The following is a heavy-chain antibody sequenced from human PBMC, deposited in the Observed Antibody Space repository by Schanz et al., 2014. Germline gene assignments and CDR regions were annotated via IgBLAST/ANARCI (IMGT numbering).Heavy chain of an antibody. V-gene: IGHV3-21*01. CDR3: AGAVATIRADSFDI. CDR1: GFTFISYD. CDR2: INSRSNFI. J-gene: IGHJ3*02. D-gene: IGHD5-12*01. Sequence: EVQLVESGGGVVQPGRSLRLSCVASGFTFISYDIHWVRQTPKGLEWVSSINSRSNFIYYADSVKGRFTISRDNAKNSLYLQMNSLRAEDTAVYYCAGAVATIRADSFDIWGQGTMVAVSS.